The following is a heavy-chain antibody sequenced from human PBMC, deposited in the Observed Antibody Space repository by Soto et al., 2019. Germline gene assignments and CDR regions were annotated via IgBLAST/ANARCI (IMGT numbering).Heavy chain of an antibody. D-gene: IGHD3-9*01. CDR3: ARVKSYDILTGYSTWFDP. V-gene: IGHV1-8*01. CDR1: GYTFTSYD. J-gene: IGHJ5*02. CDR2: MNPNSGNT. Sequence: GASVKVSCKASGYTFTSYDINWVRHATGQGLEWMGWMNPNSGNTGYAQNFQGRVTMTRNTSISTAYMELSSLRSEDTAVYYCARVKSYDILTGYSTWFDPWGQGTLVTVSS.